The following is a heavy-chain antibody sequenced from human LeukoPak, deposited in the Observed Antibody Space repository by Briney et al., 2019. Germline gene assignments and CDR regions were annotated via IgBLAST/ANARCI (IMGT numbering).Heavy chain of an antibody. J-gene: IGHJ3*02. CDR3: ARGRYCSGGSCYSGAFDN. D-gene: IGHD2-15*01. Sequence: ASVKVSCKASGYTFTNYGISWVRQAPGQGLEWMGWSSAHNGNTDYAQKVQGRVTMTTDTSTSTAYIELRSLRSDDTAVYYCARGRYCSGGSCYSGAFDNWGQGTMVTVSS. V-gene: IGHV1-18*01. CDR1: GYTFTNYG. CDR2: SSAHNGNT.